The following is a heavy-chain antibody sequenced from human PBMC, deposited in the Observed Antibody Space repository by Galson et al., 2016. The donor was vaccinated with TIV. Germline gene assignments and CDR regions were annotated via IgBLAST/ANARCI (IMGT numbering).Heavy chain of an antibody. D-gene: IGHD3-22*01. J-gene: IGHJ4*02. CDR1: GYTLIGIA. CDR3: ATVAWFPGLSLDS. Sequence: SVKVSCKVSGYTLIGIAMHWVRQAPGKGLEWMGGFDPEASKTIYAQKFQGRVTMTEATFTDTAYMELNNLTSDDTAVYYCATVAWFPGLSLDSWGQGTLVTVSS. CDR2: FDPEASKT. V-gene: IGHV1-24*01.